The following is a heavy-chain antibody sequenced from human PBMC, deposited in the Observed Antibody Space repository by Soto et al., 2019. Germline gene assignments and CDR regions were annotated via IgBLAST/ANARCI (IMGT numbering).Heavy chain of an antibody. Sequence: SETLSLTCTVSGGSISSYYWSWIRQPPGKGLEWIGYIYYSGSTNYNPSLKSRVTISVDTSKNQFSLKLSSVTAADTAVYYCASSQPRLVGLRGYSYGLGNYYYYMDVWGKGTTVTVSS. J-gene: IGHJ6*03. CDR2: IYYSGST. D-gene: IGHD5-18*01. CDR1: GGSISSYY. V-gene: IGHV4-59*01. CDR3: ASSQPRLVGLRGYSYGLGNYYYYMDV.